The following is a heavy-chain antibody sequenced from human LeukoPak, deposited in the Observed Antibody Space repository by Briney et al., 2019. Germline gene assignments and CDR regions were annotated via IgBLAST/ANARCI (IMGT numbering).Heavy chain of an antibody. D-gene: IGHD5-18*01. Sequence: SETLSLTCTVSGGSISSYYWSWIRQPPGKGLEWIGYIYYSGSTNYNPSLKSRVTISVDTSKNQFSLKLSSVTAADTAVYYCASFNVDTAMVISAFDIWGQGTMVTVSS. CDR3: ASFNVDTAMVISAFDI. CDR1: GGSISSYY. CDR2: IYYSGST. V-gene: IGHV4-59*01. J-gene: IGHJ3*02.